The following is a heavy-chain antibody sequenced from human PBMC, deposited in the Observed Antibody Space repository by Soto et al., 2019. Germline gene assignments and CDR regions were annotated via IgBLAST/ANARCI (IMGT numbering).Heavy chain of an antibody. Sequence: GASVKVSCKASGFTFTSSAMQWVRQARGQRLEWIGWIVVGSGNTNYAQKFQERVTITKDMSTSTAYMELSSLRSEDTAVYYCAADLGDYGDYIFDYWGQGTLVTVSS. CDR1: GFTFTSSA. D-gene: IGHD4-17*01. J-gene: IGHJ4*02. V-gene: IGHV1-58*02. CDR3: AADLGDYGDYIFDY. CDR2: IVVGSGNT.